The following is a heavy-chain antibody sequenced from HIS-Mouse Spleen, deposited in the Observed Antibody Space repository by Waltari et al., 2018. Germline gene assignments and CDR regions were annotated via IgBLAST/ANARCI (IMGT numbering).Heavy chain of an antibody. CDR1: GYSISSGYY. J-gene: IGHJ5*02. V-gene: IGHV4-38-2*02. CDR2: IYHSGST. Sequence: QVQLQESGPGLVKPSETLSLTCTVSGYSISSGYYWGWIRQPPGKGLEWIGSIYHSGSTYDTPSLQRRVTISVDTSKNQFSLKLSSVTAADTAVYYCARVKTWGQGTLVTVSS. CDR3: ARVKT.